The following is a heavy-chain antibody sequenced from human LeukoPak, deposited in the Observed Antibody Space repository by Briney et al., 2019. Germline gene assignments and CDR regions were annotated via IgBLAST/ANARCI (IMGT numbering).Heavy chain of an antibody. CDR3: AKGGNYYDSSGYYWIDY. D-gene: IGHD3-22*01. V-gene: IGHV3-9*01. Sequence: GGSLRLSCAASGFTFDNYAMHWVRHAPGKGLEWVSGISWNSGLKGYADFVKGRFTISRDTAKNSLYLQMNILRAEDTALYYCAKGGNYYDSSGYYWIDYWGQGSLVTVSS. CDR1: GFTFDNYA. J-gene: IGHJ4*02. CDR2: ISWNSGLK.